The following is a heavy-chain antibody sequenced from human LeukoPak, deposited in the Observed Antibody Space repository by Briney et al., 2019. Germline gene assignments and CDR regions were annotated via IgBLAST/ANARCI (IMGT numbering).Heavy chain of an antibody. J-gene: IGHJ4*02. V-gene: IGHV1-69*13. CDR2: IIPIFGTA. D-gene: IGHD3-3*01. CDR1: GGTFSSYA. CDR3: ATSPLDFWSGYYPVPSEAYFDY. Sequence: SVKVSCKASGGTFSSYAISWVRQAPGQGLEWMGGIIPIFGTANYAQKFQGRVTITADESTSTAYMELSSLRSEDTAVYYCATSPLDFWSGYYPVPSEAYFDYWGQGTLVTVSS.